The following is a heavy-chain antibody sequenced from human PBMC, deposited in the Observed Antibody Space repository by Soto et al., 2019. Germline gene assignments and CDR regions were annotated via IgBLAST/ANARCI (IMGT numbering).Heavy chain of an antibody. J-gene: IGHJ5*02. CDR1: GGTFSSYA. Sequence: QVQLVQSGAEVKKPGSSVKVSCKASGGTFSSYAISWVRQAPGQGLEWMGGIIPIFGTANYAQKFQSRDTFTADECTSIAFMELSSLRSEAMAVYYCARVFGVVINWFGPWGQGTLVTVSS. D-gene: IGHD3-3*01. CDR2: IIPIFGTA. V-gene: IGHV1-69*12. CDR3: ARVFGVVINWFGP.